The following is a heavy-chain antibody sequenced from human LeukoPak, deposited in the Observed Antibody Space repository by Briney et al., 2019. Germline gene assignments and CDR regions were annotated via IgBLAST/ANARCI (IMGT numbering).Heavy chain of an antibody. Sequence: PGGSLRLSCAASGFTFSSYGMHWVRQAPGKGLEWVAIIWYDGSNKYYADSVKGRFTISRDNSKNTLYLQVNSLRAEDTAVYYCARDGSFSRGYPYYYDYWGQGTLVTVSS. CDR2: IWYDGSNK. V-gene: IGHV3-33*01. D-gene: IGHD3-3*01. J-gene: IGHJ4*02. CDR1: GFTFSSYG. CDR3: ARDGSFSRGYPYYYDY.